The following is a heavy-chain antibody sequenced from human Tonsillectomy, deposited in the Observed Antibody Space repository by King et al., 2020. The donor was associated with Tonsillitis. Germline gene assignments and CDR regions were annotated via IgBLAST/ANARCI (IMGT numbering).Heavy chain of an antibody. CDR3: ARERVRSEYYHSSGFDY. D-gene: IGHD3-22*01. V-gene: IGHV4-30-2*01. CDR1: GGSISSGGYS. Sequence: QLQESGSGLVKPSQTLSLTCAVSGGSISSGGYSWSWIRQPPGQGLEWIGYIYYSGSTYYNPSLKSRVTISVDRSKNQFSLKLSSVTAADTAVHYCARERVRSEYYHSSGFDYWGQGTLVTVSS. J-gene: IGHJ4*02. CDR2: IYYSGST.